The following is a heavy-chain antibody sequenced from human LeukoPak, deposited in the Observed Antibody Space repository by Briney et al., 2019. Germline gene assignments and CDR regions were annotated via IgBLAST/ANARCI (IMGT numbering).Heavy chain of an antibody. CDR3: ASERGYSYARTYYYYGMDV. CDR2: INHSGST. CDR1: GGSFSGYY. Sequence: SETLSLTCAVYGGSFSGYYWSWIRQPPGKGLEWIGEINHSGSTNYNPSLKSRVTISVDTSKNQFSLKLSSVTAADTAVYYCASERGYSYARTYYYYGMDVWGQGTTVTVSS. V-gene: IGHV4-34*01. D-gene: IGHD5-18*01. J-gene: IGHJ6*02.